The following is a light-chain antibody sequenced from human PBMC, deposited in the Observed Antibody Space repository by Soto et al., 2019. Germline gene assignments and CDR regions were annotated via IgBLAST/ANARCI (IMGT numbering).Light chain of an antibody. V-gene: IGKV3-20*01. CDR3: QQYGSSGT. CDR2: GES. J-gene: IGKJ1*01. CDR1: QSVSSSY. Sequence: SVLTQAPGTLSLSPGERATVSCRASQSVSSSYLAWYQQKPGQAPRLLIYGESSRATGIPDRFTGSGSGTDFTLTISRLEPEDFAVYYCQQYGSSGTFGQGTKVDIK.